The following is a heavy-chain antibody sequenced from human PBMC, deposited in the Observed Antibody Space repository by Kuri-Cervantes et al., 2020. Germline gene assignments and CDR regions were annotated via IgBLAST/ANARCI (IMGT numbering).Heavy chain of an antibody. D-gene: IGHD3-22*01. CDR3: AHTADYYDSSGYPYFDF. V-gene: IGHV2-5*05. Sequence: SGPTLVKPTQTLTLTCTFSGFSLSTGGVGVGWIRQPPGKALEWLALIYWDDDKRYGPSLKSRLTITKDTSKNQVVLTMTNMDPVDTATYYCAHTADYYDSSGYPYFDFWGQGTLVTVSS. CDR1: GFSLSTGGVG. J-gene: IGHJ4*02. CDR2: IYWDDDK.